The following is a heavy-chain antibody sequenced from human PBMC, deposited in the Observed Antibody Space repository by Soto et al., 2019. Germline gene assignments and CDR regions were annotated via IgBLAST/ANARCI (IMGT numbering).Heavy chain of an antibody. CDR1: GFTFGSYS. D-gene: IGHD2-15*01. J-gene: IGHJ4*02. CDR2: ISSSSGTI. CDR3: ASLGGNLLWG. V-gene: IGHV3-48*02. Sequence: AGGSLRLSCAASGFTFGSYSMNWVRQAPGKGLEWVSYISSSSGTIYYADSVKGRFTISRDNAENSLYLQMNSLRDEDTAVYYCASLGGNLLWGWGQGTLVTVSS.